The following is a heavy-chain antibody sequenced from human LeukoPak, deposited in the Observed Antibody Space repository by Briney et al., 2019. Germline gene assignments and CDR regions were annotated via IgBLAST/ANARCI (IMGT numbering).Heavy chain of an antibody. CDR3: AKDGGSGYDLVGPDHFDY. V-gene: IGHV3-30*02. Sequence: GGSLRLSCAASGFSFSTYGMHWVRQAPGKGLEWVAFIRYDGRNKYYADSVKGRFTISRDNSKNTLYLQMNSLRAEDTAVYYCAKDGGSGYDLVGPDHFDYWGQGTLVTVSS. CDR1: GFSFSTYG. J-gene: IGHJ4*02. CDR2: IRYDGRNK. D-gene: IGHD5-12*01.